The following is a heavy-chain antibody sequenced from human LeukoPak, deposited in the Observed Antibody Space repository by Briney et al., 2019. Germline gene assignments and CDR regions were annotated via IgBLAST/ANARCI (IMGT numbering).Heavy chain of an antibody. CDR3: ARSDGEYYFDY. CDR2: IYYSGST. Sequence: SETLSLTFTVSGGSISSYYWSWIRQPPGKGLEWIGYIYYSGSTNYNPSLKSRVTISVDTSKNQFSLKLSSVTAADTAVYYCARSDGEYYFDYWGQGTLVTVSS. CDR1: GGSISSYY. J-gene: IGHJ4*02. V-gene: IGHV4-59*01. D-gene: IGHD3-10*01.